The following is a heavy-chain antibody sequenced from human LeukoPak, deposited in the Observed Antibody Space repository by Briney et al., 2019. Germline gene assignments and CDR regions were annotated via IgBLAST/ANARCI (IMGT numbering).Heavy chain of an antibody. Sequence: SETLSLTCAVYGGSFSGYYWSWIRQLPGKGLEWIGEINHSGSTNYNPSLKSRVTISVDTSKNQFSLKLSSVTAADTAVYYCARARRAFVVVTAGRYWYFDLWGRGTLVTVSS. CDR2: INHSGST. CDR3: ARARRAFVVVTAGRYWYFDL. D-gene: IGHD2-21*02. J-gene: IGHJ2*01. V-gene: IGHV4-34*01. CDR1: GGSFSGYY.